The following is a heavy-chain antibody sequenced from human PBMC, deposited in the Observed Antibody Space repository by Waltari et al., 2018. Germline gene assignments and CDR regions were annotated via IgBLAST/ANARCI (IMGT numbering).Heavy chain of an antibody. J-gene: IGHJ6*03. CDR3: AAGVCSGGSCYSVGYYYYMDV. D-gene: IGHD2-15*01. CDR1: GFTFTSSA. CDR2: IVVGSGNT. V-gene: IGHV1-58*01. Sequence: QMQLVQSGPEVKKPGTSVKVSCKASGFTFTSSAVQWVRQASGQRLEWIGWIVVGSGNTNYAQKFQERVTITRDMSTSTAYMELSSLRSEDTAVYYCAAGVCSGGSCYSVGYYYYMDVWGKGTTVTVSS.